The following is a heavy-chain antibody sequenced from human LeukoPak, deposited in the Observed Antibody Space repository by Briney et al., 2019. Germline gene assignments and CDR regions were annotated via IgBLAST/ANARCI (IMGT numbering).Heavy chain of an antibody. CDR2: IDYSRSA. CDR1: GGSISSYY. Sequence: NPSETLSLTCTVSGGSISSYYWSWIRQSPGKGLEWIGYIDYSRSAYYNPSLKSRVTISVDTAKNQFSLKLSSVTAADTAVYYCARDAWNGNSPLDYWGQGTLVTVSS. J-gene: IGHJ4*02. CDR3: ARDAWNGNSPLDY. V-gene: IGHV4-59*12. D-gene: IGHD3-3*01.